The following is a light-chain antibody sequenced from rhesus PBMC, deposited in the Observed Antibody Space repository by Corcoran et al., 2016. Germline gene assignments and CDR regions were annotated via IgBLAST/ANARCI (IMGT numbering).Light chain of an antibody. V-gene: IGLV2-32*02. CDR2: EVS. J-gene: IGLJ1*01. Sequence: QAALTQPRSVSGSPGQSVTISCTGTSSDIGGYNYVSWYQQHPGTAPKLMIYEVSKRPSGVSDRFSGSKSGNTASLTISGLQAEDEADYYCSSYGGSNTFIVGAGTRLTVL. CDR1: SSDIGGYNY. CDR3: SSYGGSNTFI.